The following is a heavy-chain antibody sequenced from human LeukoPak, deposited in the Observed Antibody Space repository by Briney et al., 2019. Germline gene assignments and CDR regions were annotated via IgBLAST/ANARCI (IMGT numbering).Heavy chain of an antibody. CDR3: ARALYSPGYYYYGMDV. CDR1: GYTFTEYY. V-gene: IGHV1-2*04. Sequence: GASVKVSCKTSGYTFTEYYIHWVRQAPGQGLEWMGWVNPNSGGTSYAQKFQGWVTMTRDTSISTAYMELSRLRSDDTAVYYCARALYSPGYYYYGMDVWGQGTTVTVSS. J-gene: IGHJ6*02. D-gene: IGHD5-12*01. CDR2: VNPNSGGT.